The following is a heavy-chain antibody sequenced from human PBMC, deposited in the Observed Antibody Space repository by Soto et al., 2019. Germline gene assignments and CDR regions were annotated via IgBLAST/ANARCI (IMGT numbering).Heavy chain of an antibody. Sequence: SETLSLTCTVSGGSISSNYHYWGWIRQPPGKGLEWIGSIYYSGSTYYNSSLKSRVTISVDTSKSQFSLKLSSVTAADTAVYYCARHAKKYSSSSGVFLLYSDPWGQGTLVTVSS. CDR2: IYYSGST. J-gene: IGHJ5*02. D-gene: IGHD6-6*01. CDR3: ARHAKKYSSSSGVFLLYSDP. V-gene: IGHV4-39*01. CDR1: GGSISSNYHY.